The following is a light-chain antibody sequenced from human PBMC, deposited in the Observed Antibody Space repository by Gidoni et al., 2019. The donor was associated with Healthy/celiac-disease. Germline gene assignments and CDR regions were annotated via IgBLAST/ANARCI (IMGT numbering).Light chain of an antibody. J-gene: IGKJ4*01. CDR3: QQYYSTPLT. CDR2: WAS. CDR1: RNVLYSSNNKNN. Sequence: IVLTQSPDPLALSLGERATINCKSSRNVLYSSNNKNNLAWYQQKPGQPPKLLIYWASTRESGVPDRFSGSGSGTDFTLTISSLQAEDVAVYYCQQYYSTPLTFGGGTKVEIK. V-gene: IGKV4-1*01.